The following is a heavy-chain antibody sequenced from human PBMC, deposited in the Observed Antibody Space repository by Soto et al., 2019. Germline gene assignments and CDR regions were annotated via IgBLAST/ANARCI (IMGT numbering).Heavy chain of an antibody. Sequence: EVQLLESGGGLVQPGGSLRLSCAASGFIFRNYAMSWVRQAPGKGLEWVSSIHGSGGSTYYADSVKGRFTVSRDDSEKTLYLQMSSRRVDDTAVYYCAKDAVAGNREWVWFDPWGQGTLVTVSS. CDR3: AKDAVAGNREWVWFDP. J-gene: IGHJ5*02. CDR1: GFIFRNYA. V-gene: IGHV3-23*01. CDR2: IHGSGGST. D-gene: IGHD6-19*01.